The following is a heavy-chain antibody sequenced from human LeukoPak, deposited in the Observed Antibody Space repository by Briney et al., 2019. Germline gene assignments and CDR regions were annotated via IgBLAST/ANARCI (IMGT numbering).Heavy chain of an antibody. Sequence: SETLSLTCTVSGGSISPYYWTWIRQPPGKGLEWIGYISYSGSTNYNPSVKSRVTISVDTSKNQFSLKLTPVTAADTAKYFCARGLGDFDYWGQGTLVTVSS. D-gene: IGHD1-26*01. V-gene: IGHV4-59*01. CDR2: ISYSGST. CDR1: GGSISPYY. J-gene: IGHJ4*02. CDR3: ARGLGDFDY.